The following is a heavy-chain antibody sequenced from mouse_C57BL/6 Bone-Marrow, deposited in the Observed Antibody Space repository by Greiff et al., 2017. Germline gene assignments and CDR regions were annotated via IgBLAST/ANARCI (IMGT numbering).Heavy chain of an antibody. D-gene: IGHD1-1*01. CDR1: GYSFTGYY. J-gene: IGHJ4*01. V-gene: IGHV1-42*01. Sequence: EVQLQESGPELVKPGASVKISCKASGYSFTGYYMNWVKQSPEKSLEWIGEINPSTGGTTYNQKFKAKATLTVDKSSSTAYMQLKSLTSEDSAVYYCARLGYGSSDYYAMDYWGQGTSVTVSS. CDR2: INPSTGGT. CDR3: ARLGYGSSDYYAMDY.